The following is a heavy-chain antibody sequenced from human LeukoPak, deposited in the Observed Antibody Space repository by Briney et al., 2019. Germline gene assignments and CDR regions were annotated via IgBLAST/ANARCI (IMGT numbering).Heavy chain of an antibody. Sequence: ASVTLSFTSAGYTFTINGISWVRQAQGPGHELKGWISAYNGNTNHEQKLQGRVTITRNTSISTAYMERSSLRSEDTAVYYCARGRGSIQLWVQFDYWGEGTLVPVSS. J-gene: IGHJ4*02. CDR2: ISAYNGNT. V-gene: IGHV1-18*01. CDR1: GYTFTING. D-gene: IGHD5-18*01. CDR3: ARGRGSIQLWVQFDY.